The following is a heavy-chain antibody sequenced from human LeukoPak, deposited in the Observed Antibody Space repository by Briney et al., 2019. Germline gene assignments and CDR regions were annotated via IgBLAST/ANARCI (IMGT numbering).Heavy chain of an antibody. Sequence: GASVKVSCKASGGTFSSYAISWVRQAPGQGLEWMGGIIPIFGTANYAQKFQGRVTMTRDMSTSTVYMELSSLRSEDTAVYYCARDPGAIQLGFDYWGQGTLVTVSS. CDR3: ARDPGAIQLGFDY. V-gene: IGHV1-69*05. D-gene: IGHD5-18*01. J-gene: IGHJ4*02. CDR1: GGTFSSYA. CDR2: IIPIFGTA.